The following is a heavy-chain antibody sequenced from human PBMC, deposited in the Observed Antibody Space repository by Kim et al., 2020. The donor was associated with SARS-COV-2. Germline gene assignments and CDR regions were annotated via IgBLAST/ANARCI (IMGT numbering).Heavy chain of an antibody. CDR3: ARLGPGLLNWFDP. V-gene: IGHV4-39*01. D-gene: IGHD1-26*01. Sequence: STPSLKSRVTISVDTSKDQFSLKLSSVPAADTAVYYCARLGPGLLNWFDPWGQGTLVTVSS. J-gene: IGHJ5*02.